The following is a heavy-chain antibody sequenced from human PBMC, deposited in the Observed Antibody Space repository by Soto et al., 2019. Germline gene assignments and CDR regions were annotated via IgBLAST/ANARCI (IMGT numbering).Heavy chain of an antibody. CDR3: AKALGELSPESYDY. CDR2: ISYDGSEK. D-gene: IGHD3-16*02. Sequence: QVQLVESGGGVVQPGRSLTLSCAASGFTFSSFAMHWVRQAPGKGLEWVAVISYDGSEKSYADSVKGRFIISRDNSKKTLILQMNSLRVDDTAVYYCAKALGELSPESYDYWGQGTLITVSS. V-gene: IGHV3-30*18. J-gene: IGHJ4*02. CDR1: GFTFSSFA.